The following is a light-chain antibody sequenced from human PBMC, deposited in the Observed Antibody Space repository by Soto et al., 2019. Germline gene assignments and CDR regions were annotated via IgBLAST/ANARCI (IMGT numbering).Light chain of an antibody. CDR2: KAS. CDR1: QSISSW. Sequence: DIHMTQSASTLSAKLGDRGTITCRASQSISSWLAWYQQKPGKAPKLLIYKASSLESGVPSRFSGSGSGTEFTLTISSLQPDDFATYYCQQYNSYSWTSGQGTKVDI. J-gene: IGKJ1*01. V-gene: IGKV1-5*03. CDR3: QQYNSYSWT.